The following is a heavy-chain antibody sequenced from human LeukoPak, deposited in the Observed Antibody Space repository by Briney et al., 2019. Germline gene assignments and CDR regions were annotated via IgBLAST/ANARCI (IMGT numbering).Heavy chain of an antibody. D-gene: IGHD2-2*01. V-gene: IGHV4-38-2*01. CDR3: ARVVPAATYYFDY. J-gene: IGHJ4*02. Sequence: SETLSLTCAVSGYSISSGYYRGWIRQPPGKGLEWIGSIYHSGSTYYNPSLKSRVTISVDTSKNQFSLKLSSVTAADTAVYYCARVVPAATYYFDYWGQGTLVTVSS. CDR2: IYHSGST. CDR1: GYSISSGYY.